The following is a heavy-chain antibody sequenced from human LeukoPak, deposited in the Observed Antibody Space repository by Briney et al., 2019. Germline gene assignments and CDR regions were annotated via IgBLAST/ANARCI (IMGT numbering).Heavy chain of an antibody. CDR3: ARAYGSGSRATNTLENAFDI. CDR1: GFTFSRYW. V-gene: IGHV3-7*01. CDR2: IKQDGSEK. J-gene: IGHJ3*02. Sequence: GGSLRLSCAGSGFTFSRYWMRWVRQAPGKGLEWVANIKQDGSEKYYVASMKGRFTISRDNAMNSLYLQMNSLRAEDTAVYYCARAYGSGSRATNTLENAFDIWGLRTMVTVSS. D-gene: IGHD3-10*01.